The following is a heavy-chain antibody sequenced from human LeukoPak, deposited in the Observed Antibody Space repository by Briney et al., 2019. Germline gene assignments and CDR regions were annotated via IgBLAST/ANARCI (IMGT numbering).Heavy chain of an antibody. CDR1: GFTFGDYA. Sequence: GGSLRLSCTASGFTFGDYAMSWFRQAPGKGLEWVGFIRTKAYGGTTEYAASVKGRFTISRDDSKNIAYLQMNSLKTDDTAVYYCTPALPGDAFDIWGQGTMLTVSS. CDR3: TPALPGDAFDI. J-gene: IGHJ3*02. D-gene: IGHD7-27*01. V-gene: IGHV3-49*03. CDR2: IRTKAYGGTT.